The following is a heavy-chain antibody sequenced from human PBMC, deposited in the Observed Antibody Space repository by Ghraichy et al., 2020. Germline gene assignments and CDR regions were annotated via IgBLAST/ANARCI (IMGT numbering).Heavy chain of an antibody. D-gene: IGHD5-18*01. J-gene: IGHJ4*02. CDR1: RAHVSTPV. Sequence: SVKVSCKIGRAHVSTPVTSLHRVSPGLRYKKMGRIIPILGRANYAQKFQGRVTITADKSTSTAYMELSSLRSEDTAVYYCARDRIQLLDYWGQGILV. CDR3: ARDRIQLLDY. V-gene: IGHV1-69*04. CDR2: IIPILGRA.